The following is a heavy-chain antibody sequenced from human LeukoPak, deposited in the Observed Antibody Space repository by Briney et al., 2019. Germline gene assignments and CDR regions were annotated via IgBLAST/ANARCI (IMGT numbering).Heavy chain of an antibody. CDR3: ARDFAGDRDY. J-gene: IGHJ4*02. V-gene: IGHV3-74*01. CDR2: INPNGKIT. D-gene: IGHD4-17*01. CDR1: GFIFRNYW. Sequence: PGGSLRLSCAASGFIFRNYWMHWVRQVPGKGLVWVARINPNGKITTYTDSVKGRFTISRDNAKNTLYLQMNSLSAEDTAVYYCARDFAGDRDYWGQGTLVTVSS.